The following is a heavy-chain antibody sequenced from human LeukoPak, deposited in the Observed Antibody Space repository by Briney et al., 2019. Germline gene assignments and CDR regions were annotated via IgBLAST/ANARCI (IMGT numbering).Heavy chain of an antibody. D-gene: IGHD5-12*01. CDR2: ISAYNGNT. CDR3: ARVNIVANDGFNPALYY. Sequence: ASVKVSCKASGYTFTSYGISWVRQAPGQGLEWMGWISAYNGNTNYAQKLQGRVTMTTDTSTSTAYMELSSLRSEDTAVYYCARVNIVANDGFNPALYYWGQGTLVTVSP. V-gene: IGHV1-18*01. CDR1: GYTFTSYG. J-gene: IGHJ4*02.